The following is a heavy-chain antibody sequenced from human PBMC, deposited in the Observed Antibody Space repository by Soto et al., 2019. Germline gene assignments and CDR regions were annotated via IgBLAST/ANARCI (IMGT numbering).Heavy chain of an antibody. Sequence: GESLKISCKGSGYSFTSFWINWVRQMPGKGPEWMGRIHPSDSDTDYSPSFQGHVTISADNSISTAYLQWSSLKASDTAMYYCARRSAFDIWGQGTMVTVSS. CDR2: IHPSDSDT. V-gene: IGHV5-10-1*01. J-gene: IGHJ3*02. CDR3: ARRSAFDI. CDR1: GYSFTSFW.